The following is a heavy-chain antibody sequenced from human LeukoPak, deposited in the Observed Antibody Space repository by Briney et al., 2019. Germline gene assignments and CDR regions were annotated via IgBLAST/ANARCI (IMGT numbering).Heavy chain of an antibody. CDR3: ASGGYSYGFDY. D-gene: IGHD5-18*01. V-gene: IGHV4-30-2*01. CDR1: GGSISSGGYS. Sequence: SQTLSLTCAVSGGSISSGGYSWSWIRQPPGKGLEWIGYIYHNGNTYYSPSLKSRVTISVDRSKNQPSLKLSSVTAADTAMYYCASGGYSYGFDYWGQGTLVTVSP. CDR2: IYHNGNT. J-gene: IGHJ4*02.